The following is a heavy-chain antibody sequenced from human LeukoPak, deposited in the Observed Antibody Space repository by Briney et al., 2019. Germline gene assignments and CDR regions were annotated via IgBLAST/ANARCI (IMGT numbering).Heavy chain of an antibody. D-gene: IGHD1-7*01. CDR3: AKDSTGATPDYFDY. Sequence: GGSLRLSCAASGFTFSSYAMNWARRAPGKGLEWVSGISVSGGNTYYADSVKGRFTISRDNSKNTLYLQMNSLRADDTAVYYCAKDSTGATPDYFDYWGQGTLVTVSS. J-gene: IGHJ4*02. CDR1: GFTFSSYA. CDR2: ISVSGGNT. V-gene: IGHV3-23*01.